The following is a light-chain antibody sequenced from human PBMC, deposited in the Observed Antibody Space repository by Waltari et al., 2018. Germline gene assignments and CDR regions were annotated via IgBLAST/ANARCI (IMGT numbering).Light chain of an antibody. J-gene: IGKJ1*01. Sequence: EIVLTQSPGTLSLSPGERATLSCRASQSVRGSLALYQQKAGPAPRLLSYGASSRATGIPDRFSGGGSGTDFSLTISRLEPEDFAVYYCQHYVRLPATFGQGTKVEI. CDR3: QHYVRLPAT. V-gene: IGKV3-20*01. CDR1: QSVRGS. CDR2: GAS.